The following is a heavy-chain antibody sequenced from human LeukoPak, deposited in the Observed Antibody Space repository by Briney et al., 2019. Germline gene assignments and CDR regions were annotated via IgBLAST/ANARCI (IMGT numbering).Heavy chain of an antibody. V-gene: IGHV3-74*01. Sequence: PGGSLRLSCAASGFTFSSYWMHWVRQAPGKGLVWVSRINSDGSSTTYADSVKGRFTISRDNSKNTLYLQMNSLRAEDTAVYYCARESGEAAAGTPYYFDYWGQGTLVTVSS. J-gene: IGHJ4*02. CDR3: ARESGEAAAGTPYYFDY. CDR1: GFTFSSYW. D-gene: IGHD6-13*01. CDR2: INSDGSST.